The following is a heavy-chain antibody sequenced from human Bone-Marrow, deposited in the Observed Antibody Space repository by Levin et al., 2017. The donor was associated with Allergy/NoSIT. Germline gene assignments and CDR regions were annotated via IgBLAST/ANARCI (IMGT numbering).Heavy chain of an antibody. Sequence: SQTLSLPCAVSGGSISSGGYSWRWIRQPPGKGLAWIGNIYLSGSTNDNPSLKSRVTISVDRSKNQFSLKLSSVTAADTAVYYCARVAGYSFGYYFDHWGQGTLVTVSS. J-gene: IGHJ4*02. CDR1: GGSISSGGYS. V-gene: IGHV4-30-2*01. CDR2: IYLSGST. D-gene: IGHD5-18*01. CDR3: ARVAGYSFGYYFDH.